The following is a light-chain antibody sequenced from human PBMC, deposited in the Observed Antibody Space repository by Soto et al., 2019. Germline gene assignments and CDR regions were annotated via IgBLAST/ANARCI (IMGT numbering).Light chain of an antibody. CDR1: QSVGIH. V-gene: IGKV3-11*01. CDR2: EAS. CDR3: QQRYNWPPLT. Sequence: EVVLTQSPGTLSLSPGERATLSCRASQSVGIHLAWYQQKPGRAPRLLIYEASNRATGIPARFSGGGSGTDFVLTISSLEPEDFAVYYCQQRYNWPPLTFGGGTKVEIK. J-gene: IGKJ4*01.